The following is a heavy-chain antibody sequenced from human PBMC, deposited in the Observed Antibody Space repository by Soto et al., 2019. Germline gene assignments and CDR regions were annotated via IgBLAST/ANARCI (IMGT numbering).Heavy chain of an antibody. CDR2: IYSGGST. V-gene: IGHV3-53*01. D-gene: IGHD3-10*01. CDR1: GFTVSSNY. J-gene: IGHJ5*02. CDR3: ARDKGDRSPWFDP. Sequence: EVQLVESGGGLIQPGGSLRLSCAASGFTVSSNYMSWVRQAPGKGLEWVSVIYSGGSTYYADSVKGRFTISRDNSKNTLYLQMNSLRAEDTAVYYCARDKGDRSPWFDPWGQGTLVTVSS.